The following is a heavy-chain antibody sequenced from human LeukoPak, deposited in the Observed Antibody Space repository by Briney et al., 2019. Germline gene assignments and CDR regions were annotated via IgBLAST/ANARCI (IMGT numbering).Heavy chain of an antibody. CDR3: ARAPRLQWELSEYYFDY. CDR2: TYYRAKWYN. D-gene: IGHD1-26*01. Sequence: SQTLSLTCAISGDSVSSNSAAWNWIRQSPARGLEWLGRTYYRAKWYNDYAVSLTRHTTINPDTSTNQFSLQLNSVPPEDTAVYYCARAPRLQWELSEYYFDYWGQGTLVTVSS. J-gene: IGHJ4*02. CDR1: GDSVSSNSAA. V-gene: IGHV6-1*01.